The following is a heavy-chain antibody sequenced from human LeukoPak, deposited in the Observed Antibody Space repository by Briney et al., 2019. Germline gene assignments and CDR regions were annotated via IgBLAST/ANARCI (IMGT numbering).Heavy chain of an antibody. CDR3: ARASGAYSSGWYGELDWFDP. V-gene: IGHV4-61*02. D-gene: IGHD6-19*01. CDR1: GGSISSGSYY. CDR2: IYTSGST. J-gene: IGHJ5*02. Sequence: TLSLTCTVSGGSISSGSYYWSWIRQPAGKGLEWIGRIYTSGSTNYNPSLKSRVTISVDTSKNQFSLKLSSVTAADTAVYYCARASGAYSSGWYGELDWFDPWGQGTLVTVSS.